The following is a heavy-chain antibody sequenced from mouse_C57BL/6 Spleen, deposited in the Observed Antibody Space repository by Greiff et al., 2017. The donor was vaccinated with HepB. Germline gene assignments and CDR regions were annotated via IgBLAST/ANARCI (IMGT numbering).Heavy chain of an antibody. CDR3: ANYYGYDERAYFDY. J-gene: IGHJ2*01. CDR2: ISYDGSN. CDR1: GYSITSGYY. V-gene: IGHV3-6*01. Sequence: EVQRVESGPGLVKPSQSLSLTCSVTGYSITSGYYWNWIRQFPGNKLEWMGYISYDGSNNYNPSLKNRISITRDTSKNQFFLKLNSVTTEDTATYYCANYYGYDERAYFDYWGQGTTLTVSS. D-gene: IGHD2-2*01.